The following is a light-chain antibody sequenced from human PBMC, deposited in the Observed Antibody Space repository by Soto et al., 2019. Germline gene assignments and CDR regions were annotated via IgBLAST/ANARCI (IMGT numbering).Light chain of an antibody. CDR3: SSYRSSSTLYV. V-gene: IGLV2-14*01. Sequence: QSALTQPASVSGSPGQSITISCTVTSSDVGGHNYVSWYQQHPGKAPKLMIYEVSNRPSGVSNRFSGSKSGNTASLTISGLQAEDEADYYCSSYRSSSTLYVFGTGTKVTVL. CDR2: EVS. CDR1: SSDVGGHNY. J-gene: IGLJ1*01.